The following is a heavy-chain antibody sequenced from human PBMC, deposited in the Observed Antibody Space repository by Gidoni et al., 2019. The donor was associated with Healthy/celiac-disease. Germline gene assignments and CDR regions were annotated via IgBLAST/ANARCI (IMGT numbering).Heavy chain of an antibody. Sequence: EVQLMESGGGLGDPGGSLRHTCAASGLTFSKAWMNWVRHAPGTGLEWIGHIKSKTDGGTTDYAAPVKGRFTISRDDSKNTLYLQMNSLKTEDTAVYYCTPNLYYFNYWGQGTLVTVSS. CDR2: IKSKTDGGTT. V-gene: IGHV3-15*07. J-gene: IGHJ4*02. D-gene: IGHD7-27*01. CDR1: GLTFSKAW. CDR3: TPNLYYFNY.